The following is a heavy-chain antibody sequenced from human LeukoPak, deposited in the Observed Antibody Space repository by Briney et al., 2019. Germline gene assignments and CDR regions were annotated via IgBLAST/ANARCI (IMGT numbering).Heavy chain of an antibody. Sequence: GGSLRLSCAASGFTFSSYGMHWVRQAPGKGLEWVAVISYDGSNKYYADSVKGRFTISRDNSKNTLYLQISSLRTEDTAVYYCARDPRGPTGYDSSGRDSFDYWGQGTLVTVSS. CDR1: GFTFSSYG. D-gene: IGHD3-22*01. CDR2: ISYDGSNK. CDR3: ARDPRGPTGYDSSGRDSFDY. J-gene: IGHJ4*02. V-gene: IGHV3-30*03.